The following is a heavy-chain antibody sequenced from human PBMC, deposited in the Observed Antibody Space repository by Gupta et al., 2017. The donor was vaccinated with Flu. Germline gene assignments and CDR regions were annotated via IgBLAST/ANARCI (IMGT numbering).Heavy chain of an antibody. J-gene: IGHJ4*02. CDR1: GYAISSGYY. D-gene: IGHD6-19*01. CDR2: VFNTGSS. Sequence: QVQLQESGPGLVKPSETLSLACAVSGYAISSGYYWGWIRQSPGQGLEGIGSVFNTGSSMNNQSLQSRVTMSVDTSKNQFSLKISSVTAADKAVYYCVRANSLYYTGWYFLDYWGQGALVTVSS. CDR3: VRANSLYYTGWYFLDY. V-gene: IGHV4-38-2*01.